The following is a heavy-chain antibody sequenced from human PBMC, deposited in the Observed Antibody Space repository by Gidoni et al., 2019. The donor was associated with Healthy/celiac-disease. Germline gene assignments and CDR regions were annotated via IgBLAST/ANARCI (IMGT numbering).Heavy chain of an antibody. D-gene: IGHD1-26*01. Sequence: EVQLVQSGAEVKKPGESLRISCKGSGYSVTSYWISWVRQMPEKGLEWMGRIDPSDSYTNYSPSFQGHVTISADKSISTAYLQWSSLKASDTAMYYCASHSGSYQYYFDYWGQGTLVTVSS. V-gene: IGHV5-10-1*01. CDR3: ASHSGSYQYYFDY. J-gene: IGHJ4*02. CDR1: GYSVTSYW. CDR2: IDPSDSYT.